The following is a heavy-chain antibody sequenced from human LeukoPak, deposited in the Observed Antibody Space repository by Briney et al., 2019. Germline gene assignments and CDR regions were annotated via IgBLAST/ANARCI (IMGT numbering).Heavy chain of an antibody. CDR2: FSGSGGST. CDR1: GFTFSSYA. Sequence: GGSLRLSCAASGFTFSSYAMSWVRQAPGKGLECISGFSGSGGSTYYADSVKGRFTISRDNSKNTLYLQMNSLRAEDTAVYYCAKDLKQWPSTLGDYLDYWGQGILVTVSS. CDR3: AKDLKQWPSTLGDYLDY. V-gene: IGHV3-23*01. D-gene: IGHD6-19*01. J-gene: IGHJ4*02.